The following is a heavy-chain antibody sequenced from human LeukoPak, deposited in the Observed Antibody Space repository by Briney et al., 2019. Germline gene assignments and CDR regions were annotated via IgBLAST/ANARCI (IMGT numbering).Heavy chain of an antibody. D-gene: IGHD5-18*01. CDR1: GFTFSSYA. CDR3: AREWDTAMVTGDY. Sequence: GGSLRLSCAASGFTFSSYAMHWVRQAPGKGLEWVAVISYDGSNKYYADSVKGRFTISRDNSKNTLYLQMNSLRAEDTAVYYCAREWDTAMVTGDYWGQGTLVTVSS. J-gene: IGHJ4*02. V-gene: IGHV3-30-3*01. CDR2: ISYDGSNK.